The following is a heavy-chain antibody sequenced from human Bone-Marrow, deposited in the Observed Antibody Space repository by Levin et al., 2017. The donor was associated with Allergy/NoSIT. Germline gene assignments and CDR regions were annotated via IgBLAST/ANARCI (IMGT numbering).Heavy chain of an antibody. J-gene: IGHJ6*03. V-gene: IGHV1-18*01. CDR2: ISSYNANT. D-gene: IGHD5-12*01. CDR1: FSPFFPSF. CDR3: ARGMGPFSGYERPDEVGLYYYMDV. Sequence: SFPSSFSPFFPSFLPFFLPSPFPFLSFLGWISSYNANTKYAQKFQGRVTLATDTSTSTVSMELRSLRSDDTAVYFCARGMGPFSGYERPDEVGLYYYMDVWGKGTTITVSS.